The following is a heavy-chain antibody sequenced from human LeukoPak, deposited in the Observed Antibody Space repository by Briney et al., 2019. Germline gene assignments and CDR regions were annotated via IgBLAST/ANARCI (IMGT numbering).Heavy chain of an antibody. D-gene: IGHD3-10*01. CDR2: IWYDGSNK. Sequence: GRSLRLSCAASGFTFSSYGMHWVRQAPGKGLEWVAVIWYDGSNKYYADSVKGRFTISRDNSKNTLYLQMNSLRAEDTAVYYCARGSLGSGSYYTFDYWGQGTLVTVSS. V-gene: IGHV3-33*01. CDR3: ARGSLGSGSYYTFDY. J-gene: IGHJ4*02. CDR1: GFTFSSYG.